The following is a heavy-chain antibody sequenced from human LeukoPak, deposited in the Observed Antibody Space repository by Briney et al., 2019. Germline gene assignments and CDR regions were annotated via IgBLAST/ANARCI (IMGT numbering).Heavy chain of an antibody. CDR2: LYYIGST. Sequence: PSETLSLTCSVSGGSITSSSYYWGWIRQPPGKGLEWIGSLYYIGSTYYNPSLKSRVTLSVDTSRNQFSLKLSSVTAADTAVYYCASGPRRSRFPDFDYWGQGTLVTVSS. D-gene: IGHD1-26*01. J-gene: IGHJ4*02. CDR1: GGSITSSSYY. V-gene: IGHV4-39*01. CDR3: ASGPRRSRFPDFDY.